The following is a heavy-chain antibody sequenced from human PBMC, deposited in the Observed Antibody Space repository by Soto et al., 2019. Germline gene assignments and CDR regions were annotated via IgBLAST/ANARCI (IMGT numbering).Heavy chain of an antibody. D-gene: IGHD1-1*01. CDR1: GHTFTGYY. V-gene: IGHV1-2*04. CDR2: INPNSGGT. Sequence: GASVKVSCKASGHTFTGYYMHWVRQAPGQGLEWMGWINPNSGGTNYAQKFRGWVTMTRDTSISTAYMELSRLRSDDTAVYYCAIFRTGPSVMDVWGQGTTVTVSS. J-gene: IGHJ6*02. CDR3: AIFRTGPSVMDV.